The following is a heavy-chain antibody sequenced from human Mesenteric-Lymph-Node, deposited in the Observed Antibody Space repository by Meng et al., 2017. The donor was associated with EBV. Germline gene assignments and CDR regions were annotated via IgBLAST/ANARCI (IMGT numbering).Heavy chain of an antibody. J-gene: IGHJ4*02. V-gene: IGHV1-18*01. CDR1: GYTFTSYG. Sequence: VHLLQSGAEMRKPGASVKVSCETSGYTFTSYGINWVRQAPGQGLEWMGWISVDSGNTNYAQKVRDRVTMTTDFSTNTAYIELRSLTSDDTAVYYCARGGLSIDYWGLGTLVTVSS. CDR2: ISVDSGNT. D-gene: IGHD3-16*01. CDR3: ARGGLSIDY.